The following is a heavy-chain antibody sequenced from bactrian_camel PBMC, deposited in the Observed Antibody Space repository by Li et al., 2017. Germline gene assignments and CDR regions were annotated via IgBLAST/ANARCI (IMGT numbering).Heavy chain of an antibody. CDR1: GSIVGANS. V-gene: IGHV3S53*01. CDR3: GVADPARLGQWSLPVGYY. CDR2: IAIDGKS. D-gene: IGHD6*01. J-gene: IGHJ4*01. Sequence: HVQLVESGGGSVQAGGSLRLSCTASGSIVGANSVAWFRQVPGKARQGVAAIAIDGKSKYADSVKDRFTISQDNVKNALYLQMDNLKPEDSAMYYCGVADPARLGQWSLPVGYYWGQGTQVTVS.